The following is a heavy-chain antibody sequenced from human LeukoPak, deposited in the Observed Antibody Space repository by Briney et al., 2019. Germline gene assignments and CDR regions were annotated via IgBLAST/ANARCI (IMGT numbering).Heavy chain of an antibody. V-gene: IGHV3-48*03. CDR1: RFTFSSYE. CDR2: ISSSGSTI. D-gene: IGHD3-22*01. J-gene: IGHJ4*02. CDR3: ARIYDSSDY. Sequence: GGSLRLSCAASRFTFSSYEMNWVRQAPGKGLEWVSYISSSGSTIYYADSVKGRFTISRDNAKNSLYLQMNSLRAEDTAVYYCARIYDSSDYWGQGTLVTVSS.